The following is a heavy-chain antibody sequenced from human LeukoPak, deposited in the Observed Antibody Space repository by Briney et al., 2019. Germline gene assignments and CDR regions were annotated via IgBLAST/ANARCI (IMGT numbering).Heavy chain of an antibody. D-gene: IGHD3-16*02. J-gene: IGHJ4*02. CDR3: ARSSTPENSYVWGSYRSYYFDY. V-gene: IGHV4-39*07. Sequence: SETLSLTCTVSGSSISSSSYYWGWIRQPPGKGLEWIGSIYYSGSTYYNPSLKSRVTISVDTSKNQFSLKLSSVTAADTAVYYCARSSTPENSYVWGSYRSYYFDYWGQGTLVTVSS. CDR1: GSSISSSSYY. CDR2: IYYSGST.